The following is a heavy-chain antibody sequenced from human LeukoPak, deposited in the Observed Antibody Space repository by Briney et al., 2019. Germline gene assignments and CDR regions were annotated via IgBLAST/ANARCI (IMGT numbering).Heavy chain of an antibody. CDR1: GFTFSSYE. Sequence: GGSLRLSCAASGFTFSSYEMNWVRQAPGKGLEWTSYISSDGTTTYYADSVKGRFTISRDNAKNSLSLQMNSLRAEDTAVYYCAREGGSGWNWFDPWGQGTAVTVSS. J-gene: IGHJ5*02. V-gene: IGHV3-48*03. CDR3: AREGGSGWNWFDP. D-gene: IGHD6-19*01. CDR2: ISSDGTTT.